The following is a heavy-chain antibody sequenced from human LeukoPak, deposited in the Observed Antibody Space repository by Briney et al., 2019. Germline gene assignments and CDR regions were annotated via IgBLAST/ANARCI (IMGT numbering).Heavy chain of an antibody. CDR3: TRGTATGDDH. Sequence: PGGSLRLSCAASGFTFSSYWMYWVRQAPGKGLVWVSRINSDESSISYADSVKGRLTISRDNAKNTLYLQMNSLRAEDTAVYYCTRGTATGDDHWGQGTLVTVSS. D-gene: IGHD7-27*01. CDR1: GFTFSSYW. J-gene: IGHJ4*02. V-gene: IGHV3-74*01. CDR2: INSDESSI.